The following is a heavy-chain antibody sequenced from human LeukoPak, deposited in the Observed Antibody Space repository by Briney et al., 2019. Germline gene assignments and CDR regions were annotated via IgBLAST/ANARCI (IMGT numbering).Heavy chain of an antibody. J-gene: IGHJ4*02. D-gene: IGHD6-19*01. CDR3: AIQRGSGCLDY. CDR1: RFTLRNYW. CDR2: IKQDGSET. Sequence: PGGSLRLSCAASRFTLRNYWMSWVRQAPGKGLEWVANIKQDGSETYYVDSVKGRFTISKHNAKNSLSLQMKSLRAEDTAVYYCAIQRGSGCLDYWGQGTLVTVSS. V-gene: IGHV3-7*01.